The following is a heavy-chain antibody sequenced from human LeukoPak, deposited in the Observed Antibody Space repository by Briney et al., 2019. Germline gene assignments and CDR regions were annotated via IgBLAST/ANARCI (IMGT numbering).Heavy chain of an antibody. CDR1: GFTLSNYA. CDR2: ISGSGGST. D-gene: IGHD6-19*01. V-gene: IGHV3-23*01. Sequence: GGSLRLSCAASGFTLSNYAMSWVRQAPGKGLGWVSSISGSGGSTYEAENVKGRFTISRDNSKNTLYLQMNSLRDEDTATYHCAAGYSSGWYVRYFDYWGQGTLVTVSS. J-gene: IGHJ4*02. CDR3: AAGYSSGWYVRYFDY.